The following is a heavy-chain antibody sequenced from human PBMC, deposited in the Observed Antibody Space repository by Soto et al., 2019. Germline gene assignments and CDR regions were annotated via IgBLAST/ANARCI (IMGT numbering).Heavy chain of an antibody. CDR3: ASDSEYYYSYMDV. CDR1: GFTFSSYW. V-gene: IGHV3-7*01. CDR2: IKQDGSEK. J-gene: IGHJ6*03. D-gene: IGHD6-19*01. Sequence: PGGSLRLSCAASGFTFSSYWMSWVRQAPGKGLEWVANIKQDGSEKYYVDSVKGRFTISRDNAKNSLYLQMNSLRAEDTAVYYCASDSEYYYSYMDVWGKGTTVTVSS.